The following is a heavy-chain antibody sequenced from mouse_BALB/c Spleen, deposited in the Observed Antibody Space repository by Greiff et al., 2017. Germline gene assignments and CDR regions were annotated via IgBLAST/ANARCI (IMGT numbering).Heavy chain of an antibody. D-gene: IGHD1-1*01. V-gene: IGHV5-17*02. CDR3: ARGTYYYGSSPYYSMDY. Sequence: DVKLVESGGGLVQPGGSRKLSCAASGFTFSSFGMHWVRQAPEKGLEWVAYISSGSSTIYYADTVKGRFTISRDNPKNTLFLQMTSLRSEDTAMYYCARGTYYYGSSPYYSMDYWGQGTSVTVSS. J-gene: IGHJ4*01. CDR1: GFTFSSFG. CDR2: ISSGSSTI.